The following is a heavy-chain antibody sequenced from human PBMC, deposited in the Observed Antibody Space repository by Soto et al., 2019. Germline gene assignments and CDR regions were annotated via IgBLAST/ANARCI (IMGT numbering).Heavy chain of an antibody. D-gene: IGHD5-12*01. V-gene: IGHV1-46*03. CDR3: AREARRGGYDSPTLRGENWFDP. Sequence: QVQLVQSGAEVKKPGASVKVSCKASGYTFTSYYMHWVRQAPGQGLEWMGIINPSGGSTSYAQKFQGRVTMTRDTSTSTVYMELSSLRSEDTAVYYCAREARRGGYDSPTLRGENWFDPWGQGTLVTVSS. CDR1: GYTFTSYY. J-gene: IGHJ5*02. CDR2: INPSGGST.